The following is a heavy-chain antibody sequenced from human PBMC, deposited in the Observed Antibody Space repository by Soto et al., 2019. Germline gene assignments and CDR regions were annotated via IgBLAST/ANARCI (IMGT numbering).Heavy chain of an antibody. CDR1: GGSFSGYY. D-gene: IGHD1-1*01. CDR2: INHSGST. V-gene: IGHV4-34*01. J-gene: IGHJ5*02. CDR3: ARGTKKLIS. Sequence: QVQLQQWGAGLLKPSETLSLTCAVSGGSFSGYYWTWIRQPPGKGLEWIGEINHSGSTNYNPSLKSRVTISIDTSKNQFSLNVSSVTAADTAVYYCARGTKKLISWGQGTLVTVSS.